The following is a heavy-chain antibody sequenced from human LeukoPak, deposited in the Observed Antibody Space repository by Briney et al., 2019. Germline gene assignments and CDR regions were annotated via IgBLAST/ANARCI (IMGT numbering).Heavy chain of an antibody. CDR1: GFTFSSYW. V-gene: IGHV3-7*01. D-gene: IGHD3-9*01. CDR2: IKQDGSEK. Sequence: PGGSLRLSCAASGFTFSSYWMSWVRQAPGKGLEWVANIKQDGSEKYYVDSVKGRFTISRDNAKNSLYLQMNSLRAEDTAVYYCARDVYDILTGYLPSYFDYWGQGTLVTVSS. CDR3: ARDVYDILTGYLPSYFDY. J-gene: IGHJ4*02.